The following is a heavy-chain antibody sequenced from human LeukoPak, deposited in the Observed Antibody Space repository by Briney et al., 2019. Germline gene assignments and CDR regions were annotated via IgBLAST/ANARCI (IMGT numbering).Heavy chain of an antibody. CDR2: IIPIFGTA. D-gene: IGHD3-10*01. CDR3: ARDGALSYYYYMDV. Sequence: SVKVSCKASGYTFTGYYMHWVRQAPGQGLEWMGGIIPIFGTANYAQKFQGRVTITADESTSTAYMELSSLRSEDTAVYYCARDGALSYYYYMDVWGKGTTVTVSS. J-gene: IGHJ6*03. V-gene: IGHV1-69*13. CDR1: GYTFTGYY.